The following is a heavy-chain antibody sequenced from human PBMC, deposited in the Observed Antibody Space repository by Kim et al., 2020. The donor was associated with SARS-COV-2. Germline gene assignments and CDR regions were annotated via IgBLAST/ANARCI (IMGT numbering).Heavy chain of an antibody. V-gene: IGHV3-23*01. D-gene: IGHD3-9*01. J-gene: IGHJ6*01. CDR3: AKGEPEGVYGILTSPWYYYGMDV. Sequence: GGSLRLSCAASGFTFSSYAMSWVRQAPGKGLEWVSAISGSGGSTYYADSVKGRFTISRDNSKNTLYLQMNSLRAEDTAVYYCAKGEPEGVYGILTSPWYYYGMDVWGQGTTVTVSS. CDR2: ISGSGGST. CDR1: GFTFSSYA.